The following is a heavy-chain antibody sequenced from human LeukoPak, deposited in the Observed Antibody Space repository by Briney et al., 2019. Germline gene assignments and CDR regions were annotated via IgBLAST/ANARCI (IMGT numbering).Heavy chain of an antibody. Sequence: SETLSLTCTVSGGSLSSYYWSWIRQPPGKALEWIGYIYYSGTTNYNPPLKSRVTMSVDTSKNQFSLKLNSTTAADTAVYYCARHGTVAGPFQHWGQGTLVAVSS. V-gene: IGHV4-59*08. D-gene: IGHD2-8*02. CDR3: ARHGTVAGPFQH. CDR1: GGSLSSYY. J-gene: IGHJ1*01. CDR2: IYYSGTT.